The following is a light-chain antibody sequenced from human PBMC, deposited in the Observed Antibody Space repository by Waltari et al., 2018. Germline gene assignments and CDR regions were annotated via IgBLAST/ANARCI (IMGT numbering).Light chain of an antibody. CDR3: CSYAGSSTFDVV. J-gene: IGLJ2*01. CDR1: SRYVGSYNL. V-gene: IGLV2-23*03. CDR2: EGS. Sequence: QSALTQPASVSWSPGQSITITCTGTSRYVGSYNLVPWYQQHPGKAPTLIIYEGSKRPSGVSNRFSGSKSGNTASLTISGLQAEDEADYYCCSYAGSSTFDVVFGGGTKLTVL.